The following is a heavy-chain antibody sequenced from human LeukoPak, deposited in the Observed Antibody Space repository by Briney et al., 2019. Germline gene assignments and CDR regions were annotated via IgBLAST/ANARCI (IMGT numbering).Heavy chain of an antibody. D-gene: IGHD3-22*01. CDR1: GDSISSYY. J-gene: IGHJ4*02. CDR3: ARGYHDFSGYWLSYFDY. Sequence: SETLSLTCTVSGDSISSYYWTWIRQPPGKGLEWIGYIYYSGSTNCNPSLKSRVTISIDTSKNQFSLKLSSMTAADTAVYYCARGYHDFSGYWLSYFDYWGQGTLVTVSS. CDR2: IYYSGST. V-gene: IGHV4-59*01.